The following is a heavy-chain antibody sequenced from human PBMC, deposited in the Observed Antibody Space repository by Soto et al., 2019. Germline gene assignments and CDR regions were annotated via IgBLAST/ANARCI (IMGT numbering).Heavy chain of an antibody. CDR2: IYYSSGNT. V-gene: IGHV4-38-2*01. D-gene: IGHD3-3*01. CDR3: ARAKIFGRNFEY. J-gene: IGHJ4*02. Sequence: SETLSLTCAVSGYSISSGNYWGWIRQVPGKGLEWIGSIYYSSGNTYYKPSLESRVTISVDASKNQFSLKLNSVIAADTAVYYCARAKIFGRNFEYWGPGTLVTVSS. CDR1: GYSISSGNY.